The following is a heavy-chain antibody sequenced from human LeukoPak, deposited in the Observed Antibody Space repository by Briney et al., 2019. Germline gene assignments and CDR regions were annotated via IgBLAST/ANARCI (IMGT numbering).Heavy chain of an antibody. Sequence: PGASLRLSCAASGFAFNSFTMNWVRQAPGEGLEWVSSISSGSGFIYYADSVKGRFTISRDNAKNSLYLQMNSLRAEDTAVYYCARDPSYDDNWGQETLVTVSS. J-gene: IGHJ4*02. V-gene: IGHV3-21*01. CDR2: ISSGSGFI. D-gene: IGHD5-18*01. CDR1: GFAFNSFT. CDR3: ARDPSYDDN.